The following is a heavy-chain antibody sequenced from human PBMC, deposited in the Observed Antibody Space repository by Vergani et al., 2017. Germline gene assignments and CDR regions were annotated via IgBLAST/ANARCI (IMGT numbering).Heavy chain of an antibody. V-gene: IGHV5-51*01. CDR3: TRHVPCGDGACLHFDH. CDR1: GYSFTTYW. D-gene: IGHD2-21*01. J-gene: IGHJ4*02. CDR2: INPIDSKI. Sequence: EVQLLQSGAEVKKPGESLKISCKGSGYSFTTYWIAWVRQMSGKGLQWMGNINPIDSKIAYSPSFQGQAIMSLDKSITTAYLQWRSLKASDTAIYYCTRHVPCGDGACLHFDHWGQGTQVTVSS.